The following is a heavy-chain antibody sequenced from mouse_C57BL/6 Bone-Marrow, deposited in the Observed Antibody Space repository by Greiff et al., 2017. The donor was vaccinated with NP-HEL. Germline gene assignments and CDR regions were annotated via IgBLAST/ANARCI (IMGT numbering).Heavy chain of an antibody. CDR2: IYPGDGDT. J-gene: IGHJ1*03. CDR3: ARLARLRGRYFDV. V-gene: IGHV1-82*01. CDR1: GYAFSSSW. Sequence: QVQLQQSGPELVKPGASVKISCKASGYAFSSSWMNWVKQRPGKGLEWIGRIYPGDGDTNYNGKFKGKATLTADKSSSTAYMQLSSLTSEDSAVYFCARLARLRGRYFDVWGTGTTVTVSS. D-gene: IGHD1-3*01.